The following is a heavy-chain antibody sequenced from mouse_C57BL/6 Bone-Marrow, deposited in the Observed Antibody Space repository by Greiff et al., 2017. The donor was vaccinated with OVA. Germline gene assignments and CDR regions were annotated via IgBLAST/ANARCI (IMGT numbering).Heavy chain of an antibody. CDR1: GYTFTDYS. Sequence: QVQLQQSDAELVKPGASVKISCTVSGYTFTDYSIHWMKQRPEQGLEWIGYIYPGDGSTKYNATFQGTATLTADKSSSTAYMQLNSLTSEDSAVYYCARGYYCAMDYWGQGTSVTVSS. V-gene: IGHV1-78*01. CDR3: ARGYYCAMDY. J-gene: IGHJ4*01. CDR2: IYPGDGST. D-gene: IGHD2-2*01.